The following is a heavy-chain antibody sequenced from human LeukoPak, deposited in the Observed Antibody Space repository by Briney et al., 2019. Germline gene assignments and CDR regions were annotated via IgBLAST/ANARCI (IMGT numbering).Heavy chain of an antibody. CDR3: AKPITMIVVGPVGFDY. CDR1: GFTFSSYA. J-gene: IGHJ4*02. V-gene: IGHV3-23*01. D-gene: IGHD3-22*01. CDR2: ISGSGGST. Sequence: RGSLRLSCAASGFTFSSYAMSWVRQAPGKGLEWVSAISGSGGSTYYADSVKGRFTISRDNSKNTLYLQMNSLRAEDTAVYYCAKPITMIVVGPVGFDYWGQGTLVTVSS.